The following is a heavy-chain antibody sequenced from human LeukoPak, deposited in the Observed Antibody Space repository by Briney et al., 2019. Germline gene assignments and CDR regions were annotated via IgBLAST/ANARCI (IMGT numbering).Heavy chain of an antibody. V-gene: IGHV3-53*01. J-gene: IGHJ4*02. CDR2: IYSGGST. CDR1: GFTVSSNY. D-gene: IGHD3-3*01. Sequence: GGSLRLSCAASGFTVSSNYMSWVRQAPGKGLEWVSVIYSGGSTYYADSVKGRFTISRDNPKNTLYLQMNSLRAEDTAVYYCARGDDFWSGYPGDYWGQGTLVTVSS. CDR3: ARGDDFWSGYPGDY.